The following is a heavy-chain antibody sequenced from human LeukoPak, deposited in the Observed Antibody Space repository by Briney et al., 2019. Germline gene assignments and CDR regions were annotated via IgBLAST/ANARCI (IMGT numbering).Heavy chain of an antibody. CDR3: AKGDSNSPAVFDY. V-gene: IGHV3-23*01. CDR1: GFTFSSYA. Sequence: QPGGSLRLSCAASGFTFSSYAMTWVRQAPAKGLEGVSTIAGSGDSTYYADSVKGRFSISRDNSKTTLYLQMNSLRAEDTAIYYCAKGDSNSPAVFDYWGQGTLVTVSS. D-gene: IGHD6-13*01. J-gene: IGHJ4*02. CDR2: IAGSGDST.